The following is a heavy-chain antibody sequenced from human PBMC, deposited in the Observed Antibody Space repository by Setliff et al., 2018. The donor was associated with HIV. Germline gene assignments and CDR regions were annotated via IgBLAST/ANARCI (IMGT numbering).Heavy chain of an antibody. V-gene: IGHV2-70*11. Sequence: SGPTLVNPTPTLTLTCTFSGFSLSPRGMSVSWIRQPPGKALEWLARIDWDYAKYYSTSLKTRLTISKDNSKNQVVLTMTNMDPVDTATYYCARGSESLTYFDKWGPGTLVTVS. D-gene: IGHD3-10*01. CDR3: ARGSESLTYFDK. CDR2: IDWDYAK. CDR1: GFSLSPRGMS. J-gene: IGHJ4*02.